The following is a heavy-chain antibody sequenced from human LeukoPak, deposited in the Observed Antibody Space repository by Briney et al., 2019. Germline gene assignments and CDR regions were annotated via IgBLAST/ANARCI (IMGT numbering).Heavy chain of an antibody. CDR3: ARFLVGTSTQSIDY. Sequence: SESLSLTCTASGGSISSNYWSWIRQPPGKGLEWIAYIHNSGSTNYNPSLKSRVTISVDTSKNQFSLELSSVTAADTAVYYCARFLVGTSTQSIDYWGQGTLVTVSS. CDR1: GGSISSNY. J-gene: IGHJ4*02. D-gene: IGHD1-26*01. V-gene: IGHV4-59*01. CDR2: IHNSGST.